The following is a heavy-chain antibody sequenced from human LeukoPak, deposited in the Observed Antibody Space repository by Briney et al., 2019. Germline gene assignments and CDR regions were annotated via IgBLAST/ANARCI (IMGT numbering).Heavy chain of an antibody. CDR1: GFTFSSYG. CDR2: IRYDGSNK. V-gene: IGHV3-30*02. D-gene: IGHD6-13*01. Sequence: GGSLRLSCAASGFTFSSYGMHWVRQAPGKGLERVAFIRYDGSNKYYADSVKGRFTISRDNSKNTLYLQMNSLRAEDTAVYYCAKDPGYSSSWYYYYGMDVWGQGTTVTVSS. CDR3: AKDPGYSSSWYYYYGMDV. J-gene: IGHJ6*02.